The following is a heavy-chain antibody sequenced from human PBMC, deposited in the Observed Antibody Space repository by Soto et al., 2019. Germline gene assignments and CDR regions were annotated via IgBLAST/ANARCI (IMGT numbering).Heavy chain of an antibody. CDR2: IYYSGST. V-gene: IGHV4-39*01. D-gene: IGHD2-15*01. J-gene: IGHJ4*02. Sequence: SETLSLTCTVSGGSISSSSYYWGWIRQPPGKGLEWIGSIYYSGSTYYNPSLKSRVTISVDTSKNQFSLKLSSVTAADTAVYYCARTPPESADWGQGTLVTVSS. CDR1: GGSISSSSYY. CDR3: ARTPPESAD.